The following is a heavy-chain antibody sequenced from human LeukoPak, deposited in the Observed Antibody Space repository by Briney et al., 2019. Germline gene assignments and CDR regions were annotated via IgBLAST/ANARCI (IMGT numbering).Heavy chain of an antibody. CDR1: GFIFSGSD. CDR2: VTTKPNNYAT. Sequence: TGGSLRLSCAASGFIFSGSDMHWVRQASGKGLEWVGRVTTKPNNYATTYGASVEGRFTISRDDSANTAYLQMNSLKTEDTAVYYCTTYRSGHYWGQGTLVTVSS. J-gene: IGHJ4*02. D-gene: IGHD6-19*01. CDR3: TTYRSGHY. V-gene: IGHV3-73*01.